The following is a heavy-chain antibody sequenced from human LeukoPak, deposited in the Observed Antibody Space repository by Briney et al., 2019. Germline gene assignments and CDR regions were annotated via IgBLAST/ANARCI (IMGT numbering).Heavy chain of an antibody. CDR2: INPNSGGT. D-gene: IGHD6-13*01. CDR3: ARDQGSTDSPDAFDI. Sequence: ASVNVSCKASGYXFTGYYIHWVRQAPGQGLEWMGWINPNSGGTNFAQKFQGRVTMTRDTSISTAYMELSRLRSDDTAVYYCARDQGSTDSPDAFDIWGQGTMVTVSS. V-gene: IGHV1-2*02. J-gene: IGHJ3*02. CDR1: GYXFTGYY.